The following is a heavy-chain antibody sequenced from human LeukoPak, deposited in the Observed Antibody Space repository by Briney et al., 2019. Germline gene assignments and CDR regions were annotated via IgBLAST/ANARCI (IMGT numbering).Heavy chain of an antibody. CDR3: ARGPPNYYDFWSGYPYYFDY. Sequence: SETLSLTCTVSGGSISSHYWSWIRQPPGKGLEWIGYIYYGGSTNYNPSLKSRVTISVDTSKNQFSLKLSSVTAADTAVYYCARGPPNYYDFWSGYPYYFDYWGQGTLVTVSS. CDR2: IYYGGST. CDR1: GGSISSHY. V-gene: IGHV4-59*11. D-gene: IGHD3-3*01. J-gene: IGHJ4*02.